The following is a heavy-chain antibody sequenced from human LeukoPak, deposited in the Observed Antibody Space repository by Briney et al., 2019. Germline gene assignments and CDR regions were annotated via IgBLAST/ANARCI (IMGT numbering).Heavy chain of an antibody. V-gene: IGHV4-34*01. CDR1: GGSFSGYY. CDR2: INHSGST. D-gene: IGHD3-22*01. J-gene: IGHJ4*02. Sequence: PSETLSLTCAVYGGSFSGYYWSWIRQPPGKGLEWIGEINHSGSTNYNPSLKSRVTISVDTSKNQFSLKLSSVTAADTAVYYCARGGYGRGYYFDYWGQGTLVTVSS. CDR3: ARGGYGRGYYFDY.